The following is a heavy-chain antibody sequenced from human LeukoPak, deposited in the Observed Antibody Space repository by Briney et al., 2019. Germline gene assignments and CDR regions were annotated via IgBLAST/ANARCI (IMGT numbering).Heavy chain of an antibody. Sequence: LLHSCAHSGTPTNPLNTHTVTQAPGKGLEWVSYISSSGSVIKYADSVKGRFTISRDNTKNSLYLQMDSLGAEDTAVYYCARGTGSGWYDYWGQGTLVTVSS. D-gene: IGHD6-19*01. CDR1: GTPTNPLN. CDR2: ISSSGSVI. V-gene: IGHV3-48*04. CDR3: ARGTGSGWYDY. J-gene: IGHJ4*02.